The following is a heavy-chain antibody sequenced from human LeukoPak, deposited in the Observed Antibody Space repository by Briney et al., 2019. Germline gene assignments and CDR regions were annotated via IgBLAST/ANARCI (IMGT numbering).Heavy chain of an antibody. Sequence: SETLSLTCTVSGDSLNTYYWTWIRQTPGKELEWIGFVASSGTSNYNPSLKSRVSISIDTSKNQFSLALTSVTPADTAVYYCARVVRGVVTANWFDPWGQGTLVSVSS. CDR2: VASSGTS. D-gene: IGHD2-21*02. V-gene: IGHV4-59*01. CDR3: ARVVRGVVTANWFDP. CDR1: GDSLNTYY. J-gene: IGHJ5*02.